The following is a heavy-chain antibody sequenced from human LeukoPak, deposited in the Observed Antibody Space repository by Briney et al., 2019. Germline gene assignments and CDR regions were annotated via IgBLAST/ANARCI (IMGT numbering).Heavy chain of an antibody. CDR1: GFTFSSYA. J-gene: IGHJ3*02. V-gene: IGHV3-48*03. D-gene: IGHD1-14*01. CDR3: ARDPRNFSHDAFDI. CDR2: ISSSGSTI. Sequence: GGSLRLSCAASGFTFSSYAMSWVRQAPGKGLEWVSAISSSGSTIYYADSVKGRFTISRDNAKNSLYPQMNSLRAEDTAVYYCARDPRNFSHDAFDIWGQGTMVTVSS.